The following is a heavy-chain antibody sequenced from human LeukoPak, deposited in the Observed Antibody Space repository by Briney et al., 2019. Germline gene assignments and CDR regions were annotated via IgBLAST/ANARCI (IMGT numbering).Heavy chain of an antibody. CDR3: ARGSSGYSYG. CDR1: GGSISSYY. J-gene: IGHJ4*02. Sequence: PSETLSLTCTVSGGSISSYYWSWIRQPPGKGLEWIGYIYYSGSTNYNPSLKSRVTISIDTSKNQFSLKLTSVTAADTAVYYCARGSSGYSYGWSQGTLATVSS. CDR2: IYYSGST. V-gene: IGHV4-59*01. D-gene: IGHD5-18*01.